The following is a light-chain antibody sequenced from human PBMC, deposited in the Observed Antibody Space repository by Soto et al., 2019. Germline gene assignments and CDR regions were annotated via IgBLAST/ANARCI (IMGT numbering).Light chain of an antibody. J-gene: IGKJ4*01. Sequence: DIQMTQSPSTLSASVGDRVTITCRASQSINNWLAWYKQKPGKAPNLLIYKASSLESGVPSRFSGSGSGTGFTLTISSLQPDDFATYYCQQYDSYSFTFGGGTKVEIK. CDR2: KAS. CDR3: QQYDSYSFT. CDR1: QSINNW. V-gene: IGKV1-5*03.